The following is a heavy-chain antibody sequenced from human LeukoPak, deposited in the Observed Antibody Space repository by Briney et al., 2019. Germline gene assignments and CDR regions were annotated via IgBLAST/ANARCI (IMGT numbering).Heavy chain of an antibody. D-gene: IGHD3-9*01. V-gene: IGHV3-23*01. J-gene: IGHJ4*02. CDR1: GFTFNNYG. CDR3: TKEPHMLIGYYTDYFDY. Sequence: GGTLRLSCGASGFTFNNYGMNWVRQAPGKGLEWVSAISGSGDNTYYADSVKGRFTVSRDNSKNTLYLQMNGLGAEDTAVYFCTKEPHMLIGYYTDYFDYWGQGTLVIVSP. CDR2: ISGSGDNT.